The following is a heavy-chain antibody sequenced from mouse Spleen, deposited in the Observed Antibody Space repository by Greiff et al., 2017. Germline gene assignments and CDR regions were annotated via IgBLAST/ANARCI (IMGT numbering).Heavy chain of an antibody. J-gene: IGHJ2*01. CDR2: IWRGGST. D-gene: IGHD1-1*01. Sequence: QVQLKESGPGLVQPSQSLSITCTVSGFSLTSYGVHWVRQSPGKGLEWLGVIWRGGSTDYNAAFMSRLSITKDNSKSQVFFKMNSLQADDTAIYYCAKNYYGSSYPYFDYWGQGTTLTVSS. CDR1: GFSLTSYG. CDR3: AKNYYGSSYPYFDY. V-gene: IGHV2-5*01.